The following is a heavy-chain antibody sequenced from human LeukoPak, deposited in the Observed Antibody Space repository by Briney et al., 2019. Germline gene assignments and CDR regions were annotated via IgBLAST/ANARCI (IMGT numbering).Heavy chain of an antibody. J-gene: IGHJ4*02. D-gene: IGHD1-26*01. CDR3: ARGGSYWVY. CDR1: GFTFSSYG. CDR2: ISYDGSNK. Sequence: PGGSLRLSCAASGFTFSSYGMHWVRQAPGKGLEWVAVISYDGSNKYYADSVKGRFTISRDNSKNTLYLQMNSLRAEDTAVYYCARGGSYWVYWGQGTLVTVSS. V-gene: IGHV3-30*03.